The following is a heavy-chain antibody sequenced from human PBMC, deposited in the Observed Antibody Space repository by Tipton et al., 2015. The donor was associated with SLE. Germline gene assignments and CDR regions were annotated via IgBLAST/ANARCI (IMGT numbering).Heavy chain of an antibody. D-gene: IGHD6-13*01. Sequence: TLSLTCAVSGYSISSGYYWGWIRQPPGKGLEWIGSIYHSGSTYYNPSLKSRVTISVDTSKNQFSLKLSSVTAADTAVYYCARSIAAAGPGDWGQGTLVTVSS. J-gene: IGHJ4*02. CDR3: ARSIAAAGPGD. CDR1: GYSISSGYY. V-gene: IGHV4-38-2*01. CDR2: IYHSGST.